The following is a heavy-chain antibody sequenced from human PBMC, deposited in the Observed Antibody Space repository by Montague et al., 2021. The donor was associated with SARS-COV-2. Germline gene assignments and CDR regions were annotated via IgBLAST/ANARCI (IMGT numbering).Heavy chain of an antibody. J-gene: IGHJ6*03. Sequence: CAISGDSVSIVSPARNSDKQSPSLGLRQLLGSHHRPKCYNDYAVSVKSRITINPDTSKNQFSLQLNSVTPEAPAVYYCARDVRGLRLVWNYYYYYMDVWGKGTTVTVSS. V-gene: IGHV6-1*01. CDR1: GDSVSIVSPA. CDR2: SHHRPKCYN. D-gene: IGHD6-19*01. CDR3: ARDVRGLRLVWNYYYYYMDV.